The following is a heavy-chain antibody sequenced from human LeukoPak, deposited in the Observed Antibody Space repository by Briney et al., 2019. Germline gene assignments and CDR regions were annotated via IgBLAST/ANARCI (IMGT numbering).Heavy chain of an antibody. Sequence: ASVNVSCKTSGYTFTSLGINWVRQVPGQGPEWMGWASTYNGNTNYAQKFKGRVTLTTDTSTSTAYMELRSLRDDDTAFYFCAREHYSGSGTYSPWGQGTLVTVSS. CDR3: AREHYSGSGTYSP. J-gene: IGHJ5*02. CDR2: ASTYNGNT. CDR1: GYTFTSLG. V-gene: IGHV1-18*01. D-gene: IGHD3-10*01.